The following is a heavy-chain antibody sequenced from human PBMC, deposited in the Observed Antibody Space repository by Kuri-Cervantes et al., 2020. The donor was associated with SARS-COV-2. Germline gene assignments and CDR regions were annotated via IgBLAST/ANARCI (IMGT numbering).Heavy chain of an antibody. Sequence: ASVKVSCKASGYTFTGYYMHWVRQAPGQGLEWMGWINPNSGGTNYAQKFQGWVTMTRDTSISTAYMELSRLRSDDTAVYYCARASTTMIVVVGAFDIWGQETMVTVSS. CDR1: GYTFTGYY. CDR3: ARASTTMIVVVGAFDI. V-gene: IGHV1-2*04. CDR2: INPNSGGT. D-gene: IGHD3-22*01. J-gene: IGHJ3*02.